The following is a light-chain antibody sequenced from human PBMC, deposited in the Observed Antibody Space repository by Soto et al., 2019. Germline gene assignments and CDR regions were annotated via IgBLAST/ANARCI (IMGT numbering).Light chain of an antibody. CDR2: GAS. Sequence: EIVLTQSPGTLSLSPGDRATLSCRASQTVSNNYLAWCQQKPGQAPRVIMYGASRRATGIPDRFSGGGSGTDFTLTISRLEPEDFAVYYCQQYGSSPLTFGGGTRLEIK. CDR3: QQYGSSPLT. V-gene: IGKV3-20*01. CDR1: QTVSNNY. J-gene: IGKJ5*01.